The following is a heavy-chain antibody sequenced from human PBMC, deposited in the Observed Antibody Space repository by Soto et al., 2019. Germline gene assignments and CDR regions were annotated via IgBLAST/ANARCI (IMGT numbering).Heavy chain of an antibody. J-gene: IGHJ4*02. CDR1: GGSISSSSYY. CDR3: ARAHLGELSWPRRSFDY. D-gene: IGHD3-16*02. CDR2: IYHSGST. Sequence: SETLSLTCTVSGGSISSSSYYWGWIRQPPGKGLEWIGKIYHSGSTYYNPSLKSRVTISVDTSKNQFSLKLSSVTAADTAVYYCARAHLGELSWPRRSFDYWGQGTLVTVSS. V-gene: IGHV4-39*07.